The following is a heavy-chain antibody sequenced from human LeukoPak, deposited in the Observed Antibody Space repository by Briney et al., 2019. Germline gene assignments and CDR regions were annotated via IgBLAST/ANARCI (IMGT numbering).Heavy chain of an antibody. V-gene: IGHV1-8*01. CDR2: MSPNSGDT. Sequence: GASVKVSCKASGYTFTSYDFNWVRQATGQRPEWMGWMSPNSGDTGYAQKFQGRVTVTRDTSTSTVYMELSSLRSEDTAIYYCARPLAPVMLNAFDIWGQGTMVTVSS. CDR3: ARPLAPVMLNAFDI. J-gene: IGHJ3*02. D-gene: IGHD2-8*01. CDR1: GYTFTSYD.